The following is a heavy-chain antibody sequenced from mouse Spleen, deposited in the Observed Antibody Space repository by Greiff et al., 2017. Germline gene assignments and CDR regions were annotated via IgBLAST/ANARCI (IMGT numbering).Heavy chain of an antibody. D-gene: IGHD1-1*02. CDR3: AREGTIRFDY. V-gene: IGHV1-69*01. CDR1: GYTFTSYW. CDR2: IDPSDSYT. Sequence: VQLQQSGAELVMPGASVKLSCKASGYTFTSYWMHWVKQRPGQGLEWIGEIDPSDSYTNYNQKFKGKATLTVDKSSSTAYMQLSSLTSEDSAVYYCAREGTIRFDYWGQGTTLTVSS. J-gene: IGHJ2*01.